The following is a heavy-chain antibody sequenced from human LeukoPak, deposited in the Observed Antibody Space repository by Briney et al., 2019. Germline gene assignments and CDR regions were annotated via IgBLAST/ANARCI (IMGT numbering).Heavy chain of an antibody. J-gene: IGHJ6*03. CDR1: GFSFNDYG. Sequence: PGGSLRLSCAASGFSFNDYGMSWVRQAPGQGPEWVSGITWNGGSTDYTISRDNAKNSLYLRMNSLRDEDTALYYCARGGGSIRHSYYYYVDVWGKGTSVTVSS. D-gene: IGHD2-15*01. V-gene: IGHV3-20*04. CDR3: ARGGGSIRHSYYYYVDV. CDR2: ITWNGGST.